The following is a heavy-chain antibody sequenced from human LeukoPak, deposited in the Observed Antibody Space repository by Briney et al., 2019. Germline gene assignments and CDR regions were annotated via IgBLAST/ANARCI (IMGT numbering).Heavy chain of an antibody. CDR1: GFTFSSYS. Sequence: GGSLRLSCAASGFTFSSYSMNWARQAPGKGLEWVSSISSSSSYIYYADSVKGRFTISRDNAKNSLYLQMNSLRAEDTAVYYCASSPVYSSAPTRFDYWGQGTLVTVSS. D-gene: IGHD6-19*01. V-gene: IGHV3-21*01. CDR2: ISSSSSYI. CDR3: ASSPVYSSAPTRFDY. J-gene: IGHJ4*02.